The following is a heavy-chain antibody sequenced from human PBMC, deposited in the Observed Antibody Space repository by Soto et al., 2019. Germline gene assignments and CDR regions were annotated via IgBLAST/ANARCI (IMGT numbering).Heavy chain of an antibody. D-gene: IGHD2-15*01. Sequence: QLQLQESGPGLVKPSETLSLTCTVSGGSISSSFYHWAWIRQPPGKGLEWIGTIYYSGSTYSNPSLKSRVTISGDTSKNQFSLKLTSVTAADTAVYYCAGGCGGGSCSHYFDYWGQGNLVTVSS. CDR2: IYYSGST. CDR1: GGSISSSFYH. CDR3: AGGCGGGSCSHYFDY. J-gene: IGHJ4*02. V-gene: IGHV4-39*01.